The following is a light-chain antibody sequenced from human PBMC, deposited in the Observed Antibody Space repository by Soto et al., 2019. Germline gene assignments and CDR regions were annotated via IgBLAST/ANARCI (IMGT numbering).Light chain of an antibody. CDR3: QVWDSNTYV. CDR2: QDT. CDR1: KLGNKY. V-gene: IGLV3-1*01. Sequence: SSELTQPSSVSVSPGQTASITCSGDKLGNKYACWYQQKPGQSPVLVMYQDTKRPSGIPERFSGSNSGNTATLTISGTQAMDEADYYCQVWDSNTYVFGTGTKLTVL. J-gene: IGLJ1*01.